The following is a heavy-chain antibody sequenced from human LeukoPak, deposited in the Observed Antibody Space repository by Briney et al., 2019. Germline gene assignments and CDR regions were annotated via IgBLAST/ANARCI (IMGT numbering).Heavy chain of an antibody. CDR3: ARFALYDYVWGSYRERFDY. Sequence: SETLSLTCAVYGGSFSGYYWSWIRQPPGKGLEWIGEINHSGSTNYNPSLKSRVTISVDTSKNQFSLKLSSVTAADTAVYYCARFALYDYVWGSYRERFDYWGQGTLVTVSS. J-gene: IGHJ4*02. CDR2: INHSGST. D-gene: IGHD3-16*02. V-gene: IGHV4-34*01. CDR1: GGSFSGYY.